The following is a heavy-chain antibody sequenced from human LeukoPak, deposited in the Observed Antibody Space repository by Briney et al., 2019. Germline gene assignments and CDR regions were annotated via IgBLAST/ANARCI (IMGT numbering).Heavy chain of an antibody. CDR1: GFTFSSYA. J-gene: IGHJ4*02. CDR2: ISYDGSNK. CDR3: ARGPRIYYPFDY. V-gene: IGHV3-30-3*01. Sequence: TGGSLRLSCAASGFTFSSYAMHWVRQAPGKGLEWVAAISYDGSNKYYADSVKGRFTISRDNSKNTLYLQMNSLRAEDTAVYYCARGPRIYYPFDYWGQGTLVTVSS. D-gene: IGHD3-22*01.